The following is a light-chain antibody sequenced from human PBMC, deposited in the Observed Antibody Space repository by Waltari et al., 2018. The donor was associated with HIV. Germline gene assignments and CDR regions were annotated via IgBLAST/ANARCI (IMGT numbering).Light chain of an antibody. V-gene: IGKV1-5*03. J-gene: IGKJ5*01. CDR3: QQYNSYSLT. Sequence: DIQMTQSPSTLSASVGTSVTIPCQSRQSISSWLAWYQQKTGKAPKLMSYNGSSLESGVPSSFSGSGSGKEFTHTCSSLPPNDFATYYCQQYNSYSLTLGQGTRLEI. CDR1: QSISSW. CDR2: NGS.